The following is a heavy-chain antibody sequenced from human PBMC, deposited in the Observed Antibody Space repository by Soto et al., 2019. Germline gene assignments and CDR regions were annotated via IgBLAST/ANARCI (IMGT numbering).Heavy chain of an antibody. CDR3: AREVCSGGSCFRMDV. D-gene: IGHD2-15*01. CDR1: GYTLTSYD. V-gene: IGHV1-8*01. Sequence: ASVKVSCKDSGYTLTSYDINWVRQATGQGLEWMGWMNPNSGNTGYAQKFQGRVTMTRNTSISTAYMELSSLRSEDTAVYYCAREVCSGGSCFRMDVWGQGTTVTVSS. CDR2: MNPNSGNT. J-gene: IGHJ6*02.